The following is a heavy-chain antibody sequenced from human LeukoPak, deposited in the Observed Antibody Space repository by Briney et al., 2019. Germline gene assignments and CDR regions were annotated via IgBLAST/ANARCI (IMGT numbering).Heavy chain of an antibody. CDR1: GFKFKTYG. V-gene: IGHV3-33*01. CDR3: ARGGVATAWGAFDV. CDR2: IYYDGNQK. Sequence: PGGSLRLSCAASGFKFKTYGMHWVRQAPGEGLEWVAVIYYDGNQKYYGDSVKGRFTVSRDVSENMLYLQTSSLRADDTAVYYCARGGVATAWGAFDVWGQGTMVTVSS. D-gene: IGHD4-23*01. J-gene: IGHJ3*01.